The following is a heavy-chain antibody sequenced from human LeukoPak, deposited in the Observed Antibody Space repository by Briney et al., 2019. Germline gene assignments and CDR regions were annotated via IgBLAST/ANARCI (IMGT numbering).Heavy chain of an antibody. CDR3: AHTVAYYDSGSYYKTIWFDP. D-gene: IGHD3-10*01. J-gene: IGHJ5*02. CDR2: TYWDDDK. V-gene: IGHV2-5*02. CDR1: GFSLSTSGVG. Sequence: ESGPTLVKPTQTLTLTCTFSGFSLSTSGVGVGWIRQPPRKALECLALTYWDDDKRYSPSLESRLTITKDTSKNQVVLTMTNMDPVDTATYYCAHTVAYYDSGSYYKTIWFDPWGQGTLVTVST.